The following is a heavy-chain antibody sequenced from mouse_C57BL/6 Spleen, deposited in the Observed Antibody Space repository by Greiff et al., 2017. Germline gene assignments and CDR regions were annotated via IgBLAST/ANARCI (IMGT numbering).Heavy chain of an antibody. CDR2: IYPRSGNT. CDR1: GYTFTSYG. CDR3: ARRYDYDPWYFDV. D-gene: IGHD2-4*01. J-gene: IGHJ1*03. V-gene: IGHV1-81*01. Sequence: QVQLKESGAELARPGASVKLSCKASGYTFTSYGISWVKQRTGQGLEWIGEIYPRSGNTYYNEKFKGKATLTADKSSSTAYMELRSLTSEDSAVYFCARRYDYDPWYFDVWGTGTTVTVSS.